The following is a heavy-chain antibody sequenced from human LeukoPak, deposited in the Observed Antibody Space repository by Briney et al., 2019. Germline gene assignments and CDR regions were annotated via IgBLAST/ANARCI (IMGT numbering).Heavy chain of an antibody. CDR3: ARAGFTMVRGVIGWFDP. D-gene: IGHD3-10*01. CDR2: IYYSGST. Sequence: SETLSLTCTVSGGSISSYYWSWIRQPPGKGLEWIGYIYYSGSTNYNPSLKSRVTISVDTSKNQFSLKLSSVTAADTAAYYCARAGFTMVRGVIGWFDPWGQGTLVTVSS. V-gene: IGHV4-59*01. J-gene: IGHJ5*02. CDR1: GGSISSYY.